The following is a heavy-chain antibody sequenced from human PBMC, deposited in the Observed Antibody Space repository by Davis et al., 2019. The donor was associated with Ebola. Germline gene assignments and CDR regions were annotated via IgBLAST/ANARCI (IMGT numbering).Heavy chain of an antibody. CDR1: GFTFSSYG. V-gene: IGHV3-30*02. D-gene: IGHD4-17*01. CDR3: AKGGRGVTTRLEPRNYYYYGMDV. CDR2: IRYDGSNK. J-gene: IGHJ6*02. Sequence: GESLKISCAASGFTFSSYGMHWVRQAPGKGLEWVAFIRYDGSNKYYADSVKGRFTISRDNSKNTLYLQMNSLRAEDTAVYYCAKGGRGVTTRLEPRNYYYYGMDVWGQGTTVTVS.